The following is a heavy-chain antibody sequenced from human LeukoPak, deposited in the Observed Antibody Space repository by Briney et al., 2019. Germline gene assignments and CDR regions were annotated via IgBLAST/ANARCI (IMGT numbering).Heavy chain of an antibody. CDR1: GFTFSSYA. CDR3: ARDLFPGTGYFDY. D-gene: IGHD6-13*01. Sequence: GGSLRLSCAASGFTFSSYAMHWVRQAPGKGLEYVSAISSNGGSTYYANSVKGRFTVSRDNSKNTLYLQMGSLRAEDTALYYCARDLFPGTGYFDYWGQGTLVTVSS. CDR2: ISSNGGST. J-gene: IGHJ4*02. V-gene: IGHV3-64*01.